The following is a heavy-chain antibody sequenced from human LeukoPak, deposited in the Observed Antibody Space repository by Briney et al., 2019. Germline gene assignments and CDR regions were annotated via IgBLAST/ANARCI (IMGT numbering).Heavy chain of an antibody. CDR1: GFTFGDYA. J-gene: IGHJ6*02. CDR2: IRSKAYGGTT. CDR3: TRDLIRPAVADYGMDV. Sequence: GGSLRLSCTASGFTFGDYAMSWFRQAPGKGLEWVGFIRSKAYGGTTEYAASVKGRFTISRDDSKSIAYLQMNSLKTEDTAVYYCTRDLIRPAVADYGMDVWGQGTTVTVSS. D-gene: IGHD6-19*01. V-gene: IGHV3-49*03.